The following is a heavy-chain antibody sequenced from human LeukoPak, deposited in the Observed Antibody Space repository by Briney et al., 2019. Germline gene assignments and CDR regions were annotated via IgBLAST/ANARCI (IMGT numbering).Heavy chain of an antibody. CDR2: MNPNSGNT. V-gene: IGHV1-8*01. CDR3: ARDVQLGPIDY. D-gene: IGHD1-1*01. J-gene: IGHJ4*02. Sequence: ASVKVSCKASGYTFSTSTISWVRQAAGQGLEWMGWMNPNSGNTGYAQKFQGRVTMTRNTSISTAYMELSRLRSDDTAVYYCARDVQLGPIDYWGQGTLVTVSS. CDR1: GYTFSTST.